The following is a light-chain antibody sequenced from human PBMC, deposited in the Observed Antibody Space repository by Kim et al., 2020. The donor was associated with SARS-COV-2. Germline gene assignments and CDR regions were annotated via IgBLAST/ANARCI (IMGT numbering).Light chain of an antibody. V-gene: IGKV3-15*01. J-gene: IGKJ1*01. CDR1: QSVTSD. CDR2: GAS. Sequence: LSVSPGERATLSCRASQSVTSDLAWYQQKPGQAPRLLIYGASTRATGVPARFSGSGSGTEFTLTISSLQSEDFALYYCQQYNDWWTFARGPRWISN. CDR3: QQYNDWWT.